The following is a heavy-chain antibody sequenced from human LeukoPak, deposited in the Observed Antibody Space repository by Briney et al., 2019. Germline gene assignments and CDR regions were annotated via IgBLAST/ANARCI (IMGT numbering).Heavy chain of an antibody. Sequence: SETLSLTCTVSGGSISSGDYYWSWIRQPPGKGLEWIGYIYYSGSTYYNPSLKGRVTISVDTSKNQFSLKLSSVTAADTAVYYCARGGYCSGGSCYFDTGAREPWSPSPQ. J-gene: IGHJ4*02. D-gene: IGHD2-15*01. CDR2: IYYSGST. CDR3: ARGGYCSGGSCYFDT. CDR1: GGSISSGDYY. V-gene: IGHV4-30-4*01.